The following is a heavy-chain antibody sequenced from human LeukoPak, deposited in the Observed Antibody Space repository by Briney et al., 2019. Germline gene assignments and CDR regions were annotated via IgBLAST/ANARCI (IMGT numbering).Heavy chain of an antibody. J-gene: IGHJ4*02. CDR1: GFTFSSYA. CDR2: ISGSGGST. D-gene: IGHD3-10*01. V-gene: IGHV3-23*01. Sequence: GGSLRLSCAASGFTFSSYAMSWVRQAPGKGLEWVSAISGSGGSTYYADSVKGRFTISRDNSKNTLYLQMNSLRAEDTAVYYCAKDIKYYYGSGSYYNNDYWGQGTLVTISS. CDR3: AKDIKYYYGSGSYYNNDY.